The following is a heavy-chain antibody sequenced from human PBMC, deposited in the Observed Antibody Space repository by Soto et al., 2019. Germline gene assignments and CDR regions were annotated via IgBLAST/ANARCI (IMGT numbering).Heavy chain of an antibody. Sequence: PGGSLRLSCAASGFRFSDYYMSWIRQAPGKGLEIVSYISGTKSFTDYADSVKGRFTISRDNAKNSLFLQMNTLRAEDTAVYYCGRFQRGQLLSNFGDAFDIWGQGTMVTVSS. V-gene: IGHV3-11*03. D-gene: IGHD2-2*01. CDR2: ISGTKSFT. CDR3: GRFQRGQLLSNFGDAFDI. J-gene: IGHJ3*02. CDR1: GFRFSDYY.